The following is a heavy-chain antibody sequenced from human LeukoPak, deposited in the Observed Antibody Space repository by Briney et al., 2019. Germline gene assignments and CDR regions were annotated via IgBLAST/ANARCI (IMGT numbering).Heavy chain of an antibody. CDR1: GYTFTGYD. V-gene: IGHV1-8*03. D-gene: IGHD1-26*01. Sequence: ASVKVSCKASGYTFTGYDINWVRQATGQGLEWMGWMNPNSGNTAYAQKFQGRVTIIRNTSISTAYMELSSLTSEDTAVYYCARPRIVGADDAFDIWGQGTMVTVSS. CDR3: ARPRIVGADDAFDI. CDR2: MNPNSGNT. J-gene: IGHJ3*02.